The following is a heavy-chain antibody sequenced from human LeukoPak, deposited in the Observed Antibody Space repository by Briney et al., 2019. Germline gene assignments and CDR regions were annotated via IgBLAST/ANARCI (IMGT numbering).Heavy chain of an antibody. CDR2: INTNTGNP. V-gene: IGHV7-4-1*02. Sequence: APVKVSCKASGYTFTSYAMNWVRQAPGQGLEWMGWINTNTGNPTYAQGFTGRFVFSLDTSVSTAYLQISSLKAEDTAVYYCAIGLSTGKAAAGTIRWGQGTLVTVSS. CDR1: GYTFTSYA. D-gene: IGHD6-13*01. CDR3: AIGLSTGKAAAGTIR. J-gene: IGHJ4*02.